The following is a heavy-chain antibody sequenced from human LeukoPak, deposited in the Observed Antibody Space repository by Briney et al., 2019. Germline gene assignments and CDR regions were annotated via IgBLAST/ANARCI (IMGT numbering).Heavy chain of an antibody. CDR2: IKQDGSEK. CDR3: ARYGSGWYFDFDY. Sequence: PGGSLRLSCAASGFTFSSYWMSWVRQAPGKGLEWVANIKQDGSEKYFVDSVKGRFTISRDNAKNSLYLQMNSLRAEDTAVYYCARYGSGWYFDFDYWGQGTLVTVSS. D-gene: IGHD6-19*01. CDR1: GFTFSSYW. V-gene: IGHV3-7*01. J-gene: IGHJ4*02.